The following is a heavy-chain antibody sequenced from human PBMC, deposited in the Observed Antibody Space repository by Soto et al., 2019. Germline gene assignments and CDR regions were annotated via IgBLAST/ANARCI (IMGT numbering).Heavy chain of an antibody. V-gene: IGHV3-11*01. CDR1: GFTFSDYY. CDR3: ASAPQTWFDP. Sequence: SLRLSCAASGFTFSDYYMSWIRQAPGKGLEWVSYISSNGSTIYNADSVKGRFTISRDNAKSSLYLQMNSLRAEDTAVYYCASAPQTWFDPWGQGTLVTVSS. J-gene: IGHJ5*02. CDR2: ISSNGSTI.